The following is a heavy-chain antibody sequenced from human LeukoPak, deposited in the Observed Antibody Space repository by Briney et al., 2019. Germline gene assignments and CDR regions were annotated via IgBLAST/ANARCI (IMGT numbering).Heavy chain of an antibody. Sequence: PSETLSLTCTVSGGSISSYYWSWIRQPPGKGLEWIGYIYYSGSTNYNPSLKSRVTISVDTSKNQFSLKLSSVTAADTAVYYCAREVRSSGYCSGGSCSVGAFDIWGQGTMVTVSS. J-gene: IGHJ3*02. D-gene: IGHD2-15*01. CDR2: IYYSGST. CDR3: AREVRSSGYCSGGSCSVGAFDI. CDR1: GGSISSYY. V-gene: IGHV4-59*01.